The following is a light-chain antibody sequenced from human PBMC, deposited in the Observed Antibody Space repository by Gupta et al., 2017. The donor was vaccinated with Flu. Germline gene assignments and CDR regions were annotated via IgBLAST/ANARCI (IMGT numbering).Light chain of an antibody. V-gene: IGLV3-1*01. CDR2: QDG. CDR1: NLGNKY. Sequence: SPGQTASITCSGDNLGNKYACWYQQKPGQSPVLVIYQDGKRPSGIPERFSGSNSGNTATLTISGTQAMDEADYYCQAWNSGTWVFGGGTKLTVL. CDR3: QAWNSGTWV. J-gene: IGLJ3*02.